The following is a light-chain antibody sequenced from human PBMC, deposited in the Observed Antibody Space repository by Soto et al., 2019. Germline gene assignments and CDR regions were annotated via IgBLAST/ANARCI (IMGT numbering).Light chain of an antibody. CDR2: GTS. Sequence: EIVMTQSPVALSVSPGESAALSCRASQSVGRNFAWYQQRPGQAPRVLIYGTSTRATGVPARFSGSGSGTDFTLTISSLQSEDFAVYYGQRYYKWPYTFGQATRLEIK. CDR3: QRYYKWPYT. V-gene: IGKV3-15*01. J-gene: IGKJ2*01. CDR1: QSVGRN.